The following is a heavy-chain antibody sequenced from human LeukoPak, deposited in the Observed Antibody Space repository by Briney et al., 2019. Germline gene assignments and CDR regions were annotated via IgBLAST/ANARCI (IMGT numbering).Heavy chain of an antibody. V-gene: IGHV1-18*01. CDR3: ARDDTSFGDI. J-gene: IGHJ3*02. Sequence: ASVKVSCKASGYTFTTYGISWVRQAPGQGLEWMGWISGYNGKTNYAQKLQGRVTMTTDTSTSTAYMELRSLRSDDTAVYYCARDDTSFGDIWGQGTMVTVSS. D-gene: IGHD3-16*01. CDR1: GYTFTTYG. CDR2: ISGYNGKT.